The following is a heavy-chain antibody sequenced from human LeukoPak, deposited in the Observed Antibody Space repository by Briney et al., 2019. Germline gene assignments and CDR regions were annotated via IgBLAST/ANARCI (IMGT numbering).Heavy chain of an antibody. J-gene: IGHJ1*01. CDR1: GFTFSSYW. V-gene: IGHV3-7*03. CDR2: IKQDGSEK. D-gene: IGHD2-2*01. Sequence: GGSLRLSCAASGFTFSSYWMSWVRQAPRKGLEWVANIKQDGSEKYYVDSVKGRFTISRDNAKNSLYLQMNSLRAEDTAVYYCARSRCSSTSCLYYQHWGQGTLVTVSS. CDR3: ARSRCSSTSCLYYQH.